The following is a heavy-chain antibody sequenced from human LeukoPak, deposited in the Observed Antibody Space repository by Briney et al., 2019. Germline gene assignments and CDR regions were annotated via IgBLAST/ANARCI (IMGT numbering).Heavy chain of an antibody. J-gene: IGHJ4*02. D-gene: IGHD3-22*01. CDR2: ISSSGSTI. Sequence: PGGSLRLSCAASGFTFSSYKMNWVRQAPGKGLEWVSYISSSGSTIYYADSVKGRFTISRDNAKNSLYLQMNSLRAEDTAVYYCAREPSGYYSDYWGQGTLVTVSS. CDR3: AREPSGYYSDY. V-gene: IGHV3-48*03. CDR1: GFTFSSYK.